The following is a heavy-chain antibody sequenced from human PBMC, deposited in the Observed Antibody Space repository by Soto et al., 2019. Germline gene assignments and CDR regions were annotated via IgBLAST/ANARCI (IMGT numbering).Heavy chain of an antibody. CDR2: IIPIFGTA. V-gene: IGHV1-69*12. CDR3: ARGVRARGWPALGY. Sequence: QAQLVQSGAEVKKPGSSVKVSCKASGGTFSSYAISWVRQAPGQGLEWMGGIIPIFGTANYAQKFQGRVTITADESTSTAYMELSSLRSEDTDVYYCARGVRARGWPALGYWGQGTLVTVSS. D-gene: IGHD6-19*01. J-gene: IGHJ4*02. CDR1: GGTFSSYA.